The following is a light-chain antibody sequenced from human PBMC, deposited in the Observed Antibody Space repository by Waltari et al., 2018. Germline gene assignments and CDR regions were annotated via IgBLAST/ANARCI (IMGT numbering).Light chain of an antibody. CDR1: SAINVATYK. J-gene: IGLJ3*02. CDR2: YRSDSSN. CDR3: MILHNNAVV. V-gene: IGLV5-45*02. Sequence: QAVLTQPSSLSASPGASASPPCTLRSAINVATYKIYWYQQRPGSPPQFLVKYRSDSSNERGSGVPSRFSGSRDTSANAGILLISGLQSEDEADYYCMILHNNAVVFGGGTTLTVL.